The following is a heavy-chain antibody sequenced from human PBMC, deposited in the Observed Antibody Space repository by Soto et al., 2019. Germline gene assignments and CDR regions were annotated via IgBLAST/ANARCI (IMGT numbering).Heavy chain of an antibody. J-gene: IGHJ4*02. CDR3: ARTDAYNSSFFDS. CDR2: IYHTGRT. Sequence: QVQLQEMGPGLVKPSQTLTITCTVSGGSVNSAYWSWIRQLPGKGLEWMGNIYHTGRTFYNPSVKSRVAISVDTSKPLCSLKMRSVTAADTAVYYCARTDAYNSSFFDSWGQGTVVTVSS. D-gene: IGHD6-6*01. CDR1: GGSVNSAY. V-gene: IGHV4-30-4*08.